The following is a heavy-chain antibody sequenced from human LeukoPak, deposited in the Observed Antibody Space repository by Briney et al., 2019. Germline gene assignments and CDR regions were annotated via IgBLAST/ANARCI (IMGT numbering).Heavy chain of an antibody. CDR1: GFTFSTFW. J-gene: IGHJ4*02. D-gene: IGHD5-18*01. V-gene: IGHV3-74*01. CDR3: ATGHSYGYEY. CDR2: IKGDGRST. Sequence: QPGGSLRLSCAASGFTFSTFWMHWVRQAPGKGLVWVSLIKGDGRSTNYADSVKGRFTISRDNAKNTVYLQMNSLRAEDTAVYYCATGHSYGYEYWGQGTLATVSS.